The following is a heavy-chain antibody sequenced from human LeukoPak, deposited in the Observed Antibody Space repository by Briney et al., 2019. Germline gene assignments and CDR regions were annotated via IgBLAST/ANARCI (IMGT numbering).Heavy chain of an antibody. CDR1: GYTFTSYG. V-gene: IGHV1-18*01. CDR3: ARDRMITFGGPLGAFDI. J-gene: IGHJ3*02. CDR2: ISAYNGNT. D-gene: IGHD3-16*01. Sequence: SVKVSCKASGYTFTSYGISWVRQAPGQGLEWMGWISAYNGNTNYAQKLQGRVTMTRDTSTSTAYMELRNLRSDDTAVYYCARDRMITFGGPLGAFDIWGQGTMVTVSS.